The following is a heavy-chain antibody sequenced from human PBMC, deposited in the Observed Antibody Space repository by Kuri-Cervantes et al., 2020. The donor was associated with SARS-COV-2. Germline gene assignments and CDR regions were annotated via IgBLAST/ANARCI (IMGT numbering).Heavy chain of an antibody. CDR2: IYYSGST. J-gene: IGHJ4*02. CDR3: ASLYYDFWSGTFDY. Sequence: SETLSLTCTVSGGSISSYYWSWIRQPPGKGLGWIGYIYYSGSTNYNPSLKSRVTISVDTSKNQFSLKLSSVTAADTAVYYCASLYYDFWSGTFDYWGQGTLVTVSS. V-gene: IGHV4-59*08. CDR1: GGSISSYY. D-gene: IGHD3-3*01.